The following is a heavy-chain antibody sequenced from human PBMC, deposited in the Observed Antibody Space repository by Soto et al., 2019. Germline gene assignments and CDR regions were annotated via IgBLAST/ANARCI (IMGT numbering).Heavy chain of an antibody. V-gene: IGHV1-18*04. Sequence: QVQLVQSGAEVKKPGASVKVSCKASGYTFTIYGISWVRQAPEQGLEWMGWISGYIGNTTYAQNLQDRVTLTTDASTSSVYMELRSLRSDDTAVYYCARVDYYDSSGYYGYWGQGTLITVSS. CDR3: ARVDYYDSSGYYGY. CDR1: GYTFTIYG. J-gene: IGHJ4*02. CDR2: ISGYIGNT. D-gene: IGHD3-22*01.